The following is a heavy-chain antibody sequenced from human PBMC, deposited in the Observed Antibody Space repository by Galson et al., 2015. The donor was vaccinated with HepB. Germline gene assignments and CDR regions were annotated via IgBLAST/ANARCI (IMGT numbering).Heavy chain of an antibody. CDR2: ISSDTCDG. Sequence: SLRLSCAASGFTFSSYAMHWVRQAPGKGLEWVALISSDTCDGFYADSVKGRFTISRDNSKNTVYLQMNSLRPDDTAVYYCAKDGRRIGIVGQGTWGQGILVIVSP. CDR3: AKDGRRIGIVGQGT. CDR1: GFTFSSYA. V-gene: IGHV3-30*18. J-gene: IGHJ5*02. D-gene: IGHD2-15*01.